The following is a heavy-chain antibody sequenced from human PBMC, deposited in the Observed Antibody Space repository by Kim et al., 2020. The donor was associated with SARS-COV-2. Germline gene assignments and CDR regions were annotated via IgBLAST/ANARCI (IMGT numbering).Heavy chain of an antibody. D-gene: IGHD3-22*01. CDR3: ARPSLRSDGRDYYLDTFDF. V-gene: IGHV3-11*06. Sequence: GRFTISRDNAKNSLYLQMNSLRAEDTAVYYCARPSLRSDGRDYYLDTFDFWGQGTMVTVSS. J-gene: IGHJ3*01.